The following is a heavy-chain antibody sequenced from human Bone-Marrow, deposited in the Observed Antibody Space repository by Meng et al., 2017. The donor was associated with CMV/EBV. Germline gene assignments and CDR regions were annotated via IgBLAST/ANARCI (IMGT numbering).Heavy chain of an antibody. Sequence: GGSLRLSCAASGFTFDDYAMHWVRQAPGKGLEWVSGISWNSGSIGYADSVKGRFTISRDNAKNSLYLQMNSLRAEDTALYYCAKDIVEMATIFGRGQGTLVTVSS. D-gene: IGHD5-24*01. J-gene: IGHJ4*02. V-gene: IGHV3-9*01. CDR2: ISWNSGSI. CDR3: AKDIVEMATIFG. CDR1: GFTFDDYA.